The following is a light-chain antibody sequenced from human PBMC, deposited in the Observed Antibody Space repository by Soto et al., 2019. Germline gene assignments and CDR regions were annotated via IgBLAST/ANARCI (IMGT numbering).Light chain of an antibody. Sequence: QSVLNQPASGYGPPGQSITISCTETSSDVGRYNLVSWYQQHPGKAPKLMIYGGSERPSGVSDRFSGSKSGNTASLAISGRQPEDEADYYCCSYAGSTNLYVFGSGTKVTVL. J-gene: IGLJ1*01. CDR3: CSYAGSTNLYV. CDR1: SSDVGRYNL. CDR2: GGS. V-gene: IGLV2-23*01.